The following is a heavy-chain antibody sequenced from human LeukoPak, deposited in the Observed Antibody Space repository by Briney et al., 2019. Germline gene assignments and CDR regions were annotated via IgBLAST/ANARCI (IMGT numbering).Heavy chain of an antibody. CDR2: INPSGGTT. D-gene: IGHD3-10*01. Sequence: ASVKVSFKASGYTFTSYYMHWVRQAPGQGLEWMGIINPSGGTTTYAQKFQGRVTMTSDTSTSTVYMELSSLRSEDTAVYYCARDLAGSGSYLSYGMYVWGQGTTVTVSS. V-gene: IGHV1-46*01. CDR3: ARDLAGSGSYLSYGMYV. CDR1: GYTFTSYY. J-gene: IGHJ6*02.